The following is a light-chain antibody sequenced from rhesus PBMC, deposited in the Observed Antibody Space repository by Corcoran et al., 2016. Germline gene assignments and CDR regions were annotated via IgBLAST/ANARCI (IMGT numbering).Light chain of an antibody. CDR3: CSDTTSSTYI. Sequence: QSAPTQPPSVSGSPGQSVTISCTGTSSDIGGYNYVSWYQQHPGKAPKLMIYGGSNRPSGVSDRFSGSKSGNTASLTISGLQAEDEADYYCCSDTTSSTYIFGAGTRLTVL. J-gene: IGLJ1*01. CDR1: SSDIGGYNY. CDR2: GGS. V-gene: IGLV2S7*01.